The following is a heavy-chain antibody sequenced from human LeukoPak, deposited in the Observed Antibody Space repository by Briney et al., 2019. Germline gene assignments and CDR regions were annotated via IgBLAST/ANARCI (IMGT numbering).Heavy chain of an antibody. J-gene: IGHJ4*02. CDR2: IKQDGSQT. V-gene: IGHV3-7*04. CDR1: GFTFSTYW. D-gene: IGHD2-15*01. CDR3: ARLYCSGATCYANLDY. Sequence: GESLRLSCAASGFTFSTYWMSWVRQAPGKGLEWVANIKQDGSQTYYVDSVRGRFTISRDNAKNSLYPQMNSLTAEDTAVYYCARLYCSGATCYANLDYWGQGTLVAVSS.